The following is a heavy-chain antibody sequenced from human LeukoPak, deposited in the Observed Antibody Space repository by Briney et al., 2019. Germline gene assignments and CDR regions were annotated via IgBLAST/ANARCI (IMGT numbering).Heavy chain of an antibody. CDR2: IIPIFGTA. D-gene: IGHD3-3*01. V-gene: IGHV1-69*13. CDR3: AAEHTIFGVVTKNWFDP. Sequence: SVKVSCKASGGTFSSYAISWVRQAPGQGLEWMGGIIPIFGTANYAQKFQGRVTITADESTSTAYMELSSLRSEDTAVYYCAAEHTIFGVVTKNWFDPWGQGTLVTVSS. CDR1: GGTFSSYA. J-gene: IGHJ5*02.